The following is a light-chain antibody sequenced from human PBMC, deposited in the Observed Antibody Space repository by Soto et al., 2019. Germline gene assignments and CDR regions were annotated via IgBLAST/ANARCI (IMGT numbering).Light chain of an antibody. V-gene: IGKV1-5*01. CDR3: QQYNSYST. CDR2: DAS. CDR1: QSISSW. J-gene: IGKJ1*01. Sequence: DIQMTQSPSTLSASVGDRFTITCRASQSISSWLAWYQQKPRKAPKLLIYDASSLESGVPSRLSGSGSGTEFTLTISSLQPDDFATYYCQQYNSYSTFGQGTKVDIK.